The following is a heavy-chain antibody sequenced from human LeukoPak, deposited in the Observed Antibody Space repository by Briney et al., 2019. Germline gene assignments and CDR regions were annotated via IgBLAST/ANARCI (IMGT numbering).Heavy chain of an antibody. Sequence: SETLSLTCTVSGGSISSYYWSWIRQPPGKGLEWIGYIYYSGSTNYNPSLKSRVTMSVDTSKNQFSLKLSSVTAADTAVYYCARDHAGSGLYWGQGTLVTVSS. V-gene: IGHV4-59*01. CDR2: IYYSGST. J-gene: IGHJ4*02. D-gene: IGHD2-15*01. CDR3: ARDHAGSGLY. CDR1: GGSISSYY.